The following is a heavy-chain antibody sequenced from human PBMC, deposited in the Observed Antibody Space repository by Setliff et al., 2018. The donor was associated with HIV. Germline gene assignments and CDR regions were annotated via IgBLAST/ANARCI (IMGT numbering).Heavy chain of an antibody. V-gene: IGHV3-33*08. CDR1: GFTFSSYG. CDR2: IWYDGSNK. CDR3: ANSYSASGNYHYYDYLDV. D-gene: IGHD3-10*01. J-gene: IGHJ6*03. Sequence: GGSLRLSCAASGFTFSSYGMHWVRQAPGKGLEWVAVIWYDGSNKYYADSVKGRFTISRDNSKDTLYLQMNSLRIEDSGAYYCANSYSASGNYHYYDYLDVWGKGTTVTVSS.